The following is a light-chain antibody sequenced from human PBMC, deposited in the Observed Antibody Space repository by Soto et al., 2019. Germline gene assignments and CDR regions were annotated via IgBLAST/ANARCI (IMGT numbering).Light chain of an antibody. CDR3: SSYAGSNPYV. J-gene: IGLJ1*01. Sequence: QPVLTQPPSGAGSPGQSGTISCTGTSNDVGIYNSVSWYQQHPGKAPKLMIYEVTKRPSGVPDRFSGSKSGNTASLTVSGLQAEDEADYYCSSYAGSNPYVFGTGTKVTVL. V-gene: IGLV2-8*01. CDR1: SNDVGIYNS. CDR2: EVT.